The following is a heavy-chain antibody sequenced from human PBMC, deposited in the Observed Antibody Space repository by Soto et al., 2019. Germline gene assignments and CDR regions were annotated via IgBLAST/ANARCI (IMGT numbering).Heavy chain of an antibody. V-gene: IGHV1-8*01. CDR3: ARRDILTGYALWY. D-gene: IGHD3-9*01. CDR1: GYTFTSYD. Sequence: ASVKVSCKASGYTFTSYDINWVRQATGQGLEWMGWMNPNSGNTGYAQKFQGRITMTRNTSISTAYMELRSLRSDDTAVYYCARRDILTGYALWYWGQGTLVTVSS. J-gene: IGHJ4*02. CDR2: MNPNSGNT.